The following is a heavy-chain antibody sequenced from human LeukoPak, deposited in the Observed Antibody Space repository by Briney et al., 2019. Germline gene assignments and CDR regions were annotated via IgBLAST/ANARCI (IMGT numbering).Heavy chain of an antibody. CDR3: ARAAWGYSYGSPNYYFDY. CDR1: GYTFTSYG. Sequence: SVKVSCKASGYTFTSYGISWVRQAPGQGLEWMGGIIPIFGTANYAQKFQGRVTITADESTSTAYMELSSLRSEDTAVYYCARAAWGYSYGSPNYYFDYWGRGTLVTVSS. V-gene: IGHV1-69*13. J-gene: IGHJ4*02. CDR2: IIPIFGTA. D-gene: IGHD5-18*01.